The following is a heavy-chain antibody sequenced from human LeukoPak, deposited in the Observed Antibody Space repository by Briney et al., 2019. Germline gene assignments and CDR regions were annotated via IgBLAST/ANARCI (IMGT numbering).Heavy chain of an antibody. V-gene: IGHV3-9*01. CDR3: AKDMGLGIDY. CDR2: ISWNSGSI. Sequence: GGSLRLSCAASGFTFDDYAMHWVRQAPGKGLEWVSGISWNSGSIGYADSVKGRFTISRDNAKNSLYLQMNSLRAEDTALYYCAKDMGLGIDYWGQGTLVTVSS. CDR1: GFTFDDYA. J-gene: IGHJ4*02.